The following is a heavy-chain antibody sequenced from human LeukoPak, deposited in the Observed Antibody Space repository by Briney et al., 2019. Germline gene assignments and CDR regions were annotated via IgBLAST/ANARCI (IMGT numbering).Heavy chain of an antibody. J-gene: IGHJ3*02. D-gene: IGHD3-10*01. CDR2: IYPGDYDT. CDR1: GYRFTSYW. Sequence: GESLKISCKGSGYRFTSYWIGWVRQMPGKGLECMGIIYPGDYDTRYSPSFQGQVTISADKSISTAYLQWSSLKASDTAIYYCARHDNGGMVRGIIPADALDIWGQGTMVTVSS. CDR3: ARHDNGGMVRGIIPADALDI. V-gene: IGHV5-51*01.